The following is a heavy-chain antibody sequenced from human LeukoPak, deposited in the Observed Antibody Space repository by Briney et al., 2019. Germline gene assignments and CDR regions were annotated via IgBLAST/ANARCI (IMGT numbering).Heavy chain of an antibody. CDR1: GYTFTSYA. V-gene: IGHV1-3*01. CDR3: ARLPAANYYYYGMDV. Sequence: GASVKVSCKASGYTFTSYAMHWVRQAPGQGLEWMGWINAGNGNTKYSQKFQGRVTITRDTSASTAYMELSSLRSEDTAVYYCARLPAANYYYYGMDVWGQGTTVTVSS. CDR2: INAGNGNT. D-gene: IGHD2-2*01. J-gene: IGHJ6*02.